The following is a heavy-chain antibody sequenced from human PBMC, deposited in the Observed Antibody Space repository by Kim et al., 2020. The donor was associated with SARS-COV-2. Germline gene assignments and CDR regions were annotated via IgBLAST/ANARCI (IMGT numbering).Heavy chain of an antibody. CDR2: IYSGGST. V-gene: IGHV3-66*01. J-gene: IGHJ5*02. Sequence: GGSLRLSCAASGFTVSSNYMSWVRQAPGKGLEWVSVIYSGGSTYYADSVKGRFTISRDNSKNTLYLQMNSLRAEDTAVYYCARESVIAAGYQRFDPWGQGTLVTVSS. CDR1: GFTVSSNY. CDR3: ARESVIAAGYQRFDP. D-gene: IGHD6-13*01.